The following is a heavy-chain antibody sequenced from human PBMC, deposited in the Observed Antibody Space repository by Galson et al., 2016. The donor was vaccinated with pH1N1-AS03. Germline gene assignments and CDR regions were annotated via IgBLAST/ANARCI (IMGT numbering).Heavy chain of an antibody. D-gene: IGHD2/OR15-2a*01. CDR1: GFTINKYG. V-gene: IGHV3-33*03. Sequence: SLRLSCAASGFTINKYGMHWVRQAPGKGLEWVAIIWNDGGTTHYADSVKGRFTIYRDNAKNTLYLQMNSPRAEDTALYYCADPFGLPWGQGTLITVSA. J-gene: IGHJ4*02. CDR3: ADPFGLP. CDR2: IWNDGGTT.